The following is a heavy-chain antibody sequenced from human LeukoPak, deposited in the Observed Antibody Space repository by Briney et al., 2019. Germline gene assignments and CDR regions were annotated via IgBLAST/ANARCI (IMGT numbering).Heavy chain of an antibody. V-gene: IGHV3-48*03. Sequence: GGSLRLSCAASGFTFSSYEMNWVRQAPGKGLEWVSYIDNSGSTKYYTDSVRGRFTISRDNAKNSLYLQMNSLRAEDTAVYYCAREWPAAKYYYGMDVWGQGTTVTVSS. CDR3: AREWPAAKYYYGMDV. D-gene: IGHD2-2*01. CDR1: GFTFSSYE. CDR2: IDNSGSTK. J-gene: IGHJ6*02.